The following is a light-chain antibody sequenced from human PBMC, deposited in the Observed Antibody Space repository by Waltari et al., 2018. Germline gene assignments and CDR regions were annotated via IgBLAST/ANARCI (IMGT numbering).Light chain of an antibody. CDR2: EDT. CDR1: SSNIWNNY. Sequence: QSVLTQPPSVSAAPGQRVTISCSGGSSNIWNNYVSWYRQFPGTAPKLLIYEDTERPSGIPGRFSGSKSGTSATLDITGLQAGDEADYCCGTWDSSLSGAVFGGGTHLTVL. V-gene: IGLV1-51*02. CDR3: GTWDSSLSGAV. J-gene: IGLJ7*01.